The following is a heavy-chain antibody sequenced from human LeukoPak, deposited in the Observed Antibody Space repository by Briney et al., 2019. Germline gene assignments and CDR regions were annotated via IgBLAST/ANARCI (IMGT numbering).Heavy chain of an antibody. V-gene: IGHV4-59*12. CDR1: GGSISNYY. CDR2: IYYSGTT. J-gene: IGHJ4*02. Sequence: PSETLSLTCTVSGGSISNYYWTWIRQPPGKGLEWIGYIYYSGTTKYNPSLKSRVSTSVDMSKNQFSLKLRSVTAADTAVYYCAREERYYDFWRGLGDSGQGTLVTVSS. CDR3: AREERYYDFWRGLGD. D-gene: IGHD3-3*01.